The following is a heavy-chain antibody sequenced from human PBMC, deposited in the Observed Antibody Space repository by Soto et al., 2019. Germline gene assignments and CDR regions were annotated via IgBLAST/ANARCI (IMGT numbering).Heavy chain of an antibody. CDR2: ISSSSSTI. Sequence: EVQLVESGGGLVQPGGSLRLSCAASGFTFSTYSMNWVRQAPGKGLEWVSYISSSSSTIYYADSVKGRFTFSRDNAKNSLYLQMNSLRAEDTAVYYCARTYTVTQAGGNDYWGQGTLVTVSS. V-gene: IGHV3-48*01. CDR3: ARTYTVTQAGGNDY. D-gene: IGHD4-17*01. J-gene: IGHJ4*02. CDR1: GFTFSTYS.